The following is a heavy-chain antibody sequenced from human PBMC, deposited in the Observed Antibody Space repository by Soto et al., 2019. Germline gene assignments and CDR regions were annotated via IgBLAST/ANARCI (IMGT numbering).Heavy chain of an antibody. CDR2: IYYSGST. CDR1: GGSISSSSYY. D-gene: IGHD6-6*01. Sequence: ASETLSLTCTVSGGSISSSSYYWGWIRQPPGKGLEWIGSIYYSGSTYYNPSLKSRVTISVDTSKNQFSLKLSSVTAADTAVYYCARQGIAARGDWFEPWGQGTLVTVSS. CDR3: ARQGIAARGDWFEP. J-gene: IGHJ5*02. V-gene: IGHV4-39*01.